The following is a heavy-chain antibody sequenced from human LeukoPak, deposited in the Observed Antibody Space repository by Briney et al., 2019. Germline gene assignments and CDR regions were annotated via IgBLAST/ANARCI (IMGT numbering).Heavy chain of an antibody. CDR2: ISGSGGST. D-gene: IGHD3-10*01. CDR1: GFTFSSYA. V-gene: IGHV3-23*01. Sequence: GGSLRLSCAASGFTFSSYALSWVRQAPGKGLEWVSAISGSGGSTYYADSVKGRFTISRDNSKNTLYLQMNSLRAKDTAVYYCAKGSPQITMVRGVISTPFDYWGQGTLVTVSS. CDR3: AKGSPQITMVRGVISTPFDY. J-gene: IGHJ4*02.